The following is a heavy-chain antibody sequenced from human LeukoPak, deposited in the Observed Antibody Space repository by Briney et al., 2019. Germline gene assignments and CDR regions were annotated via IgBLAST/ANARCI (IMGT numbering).Heavy chain of an antibody. CDR3: AKEGKKINYVDY. CDR2: ITGSGGST. Sequence: GGSLRLSCAASGFTFSSYAMSWVRQAPGKGLEWVSAITGSGGSTYYADSVKGRFTISRDNSKNTLYLQMNSLRADDTAVYYCAKEGKKINYVDYWGQGTLVTVSS. CDR1: GFTFSSYA. V-gene: IGHV3-23*01. J-gene: IGHJ4*02. D-gene: IGHD3-16*01.